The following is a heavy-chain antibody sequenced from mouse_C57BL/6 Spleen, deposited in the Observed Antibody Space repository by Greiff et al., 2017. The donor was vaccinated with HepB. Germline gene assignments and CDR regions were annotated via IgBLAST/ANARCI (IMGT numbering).Heavy chain of an antibody. CDR3: TMMVTTGFAY. CDR2: IDPSDSYT. CDR1: GYTFTSYW. J-gene: IGHJ3*01. V-gene: IGHV1-59*01. D-gene: IGHD2-3*01. Sequence: QVQLQQPGAELVRPGTSVKLSCKASGYTFTSYWMHWVKQRPGQGLEWIGVIDPSDSYTNYNQKFKGKATLTVDTSASTAYMQLSSLTSEDSAVSYCTMMVTTGFAYWGQGTLVTVSA.